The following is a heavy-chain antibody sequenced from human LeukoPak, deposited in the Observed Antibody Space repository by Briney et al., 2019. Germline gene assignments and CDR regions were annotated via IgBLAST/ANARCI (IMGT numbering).Heavy chain of an antibody. V-gene: IGHV3-43*01. CDR2: ISWDGDTT. CDR3: AKARGLIGGAFDI. CDR1: GFTFDDYL. J-gene: IGHJ3*02. Sequence: GGSLRLSCAASGFTFDDYLLHWDRQAPGKGLEWVSLISWDGDTTYYADSVKGRFTISRDNSKNSLHLQMNSLRTEDTALYYCAKARGLIGGAFDIWGQGTMVTVSS. D-gene: IGHD3-22*01.